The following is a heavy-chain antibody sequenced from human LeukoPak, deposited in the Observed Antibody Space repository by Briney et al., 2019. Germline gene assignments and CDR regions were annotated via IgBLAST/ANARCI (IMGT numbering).Heavy chain of an antibody. CDR3: ARERKGDCSGGSCYRQRYFDY. V-gene: IGHV3-21*01. D-gene: IGHD2-15*01. CDR1: GFTFSSYA. J-gene: IGHJ4*02. Sequence: PGRSLRLSCAASGFTFSSYAMNWVRQAPGKGLEWVSSISSSSSYIYYADSVKGRFTISRDNAKNSLYLQMNSLRAEDTAVYYCARERKGDCSGGSCYRQRYFDYWGQGTLVTVSS. CDR2: ISSSSSYI.